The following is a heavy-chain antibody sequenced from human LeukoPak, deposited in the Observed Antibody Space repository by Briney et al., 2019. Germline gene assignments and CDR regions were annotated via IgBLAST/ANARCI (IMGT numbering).Heavy chain of an antibody. CDR1: GFTFSSYS. V-gene: IGHV3-21*01. CDR3: ARDQTLADL. J-gene: IGHJ2*01. CDR2: ISSSSSYM. Sequence: GGSLRLSCAASGFTFSSYSMNWVRQAPGKGLEWVSSISSSSSYMYYADSVKGRFTISRDNAKNSLYLQMNSLRAEDTAVYYCARDQTLADLWGRGTLVTVSS.